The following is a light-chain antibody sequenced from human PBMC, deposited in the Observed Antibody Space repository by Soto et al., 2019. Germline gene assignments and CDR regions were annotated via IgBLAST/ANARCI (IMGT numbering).Light chain of an antibody. V-gene: IGLV2-14*01. CDR1: SSDVGGYNY. J-gene: IGLJ1*01. Sequence: QSVLTQPASVSGSPGQSITISCTGTSSDVGGYNYVSWYQQHPSKAPKLMIYDVSNRPSGVSNRFSGSKSGNTASLTISGLQAEDEADYYCSSYTSCSTLVFGTGTKVTVL. CDR2: DVS. CDR3: SSYTSCSTLV.